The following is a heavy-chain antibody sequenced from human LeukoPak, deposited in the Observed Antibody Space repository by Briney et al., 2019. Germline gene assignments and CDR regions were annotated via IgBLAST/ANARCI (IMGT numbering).Heavy chain of an antibody. CDR2: IYSGGST. CDR3: ARVEDNNWFDP. Sequence: GGSLRLSCAASGFTVSSNYMSWVRQAPGKGLEWVSVIYSGGSTYYADSVKGRFTISRHNSKNTLYHQMNSLRAEDTAVYYCARVEDNNWFDPWGQGTLVTVSS. V-gene: IGHV3-53*04. CDR1: GFTVSSNY. J-gene: IGHJ5*02. D-gene: IGHD2-15*01.